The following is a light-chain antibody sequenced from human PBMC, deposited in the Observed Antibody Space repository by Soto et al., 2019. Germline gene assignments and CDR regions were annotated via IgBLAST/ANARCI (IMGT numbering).Light chain of an antibody. J-gene: IGKJ1*01. Sequence: DTLMTQWPGWLLESXCDGVTIAXXASQSISSYLNWYQQKPGKAPKLLIYAASSLQSGVPSRFSGSGSGTDFTLTISSLQPEDFATYYCQQSYSTPRTFGQGTKVDI. CDR3: QQSYSTPRT. CDR1: QSISSY. CDR2: AAS. V-gene: IGKV1-39*01.